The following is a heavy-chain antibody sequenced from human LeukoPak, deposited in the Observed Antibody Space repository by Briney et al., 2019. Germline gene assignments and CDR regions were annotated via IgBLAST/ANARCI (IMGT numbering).Heavy chain of an antibody. Sequence: GASVKVSCKASGYTFSDFGISWVRQAPGQGLEWMGWTSTHNDNRNYLQKFQGRVTMTTDTSTSTAYMELNGLTSDDTAVYYCARGAGRDFWSGYCATWGQGTLVTASS. V-gene: IGHV1-18*01. CDR1: GYTFSDFG. CDR2: TSTHNDNR. D-gene: IGHD3-3*01. J-gene: IGHJ5*02. CDR3: ARGAGRDFWSGYCAT.